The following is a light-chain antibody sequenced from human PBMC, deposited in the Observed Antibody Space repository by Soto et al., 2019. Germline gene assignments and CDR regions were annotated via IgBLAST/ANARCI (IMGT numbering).Light chain of an antibody. V-gene: IGLV2-8*01. CDR3: SSYTSSNTVA. Sequence: QSALTQPPSASGSPGQSVTISCTGTKNDIGVYDFVSWYQHHPGKAPRLIIYEVVQRPSGVPDRFSGSKSGNTASLTISGLQAEDEDDYYCSSYTSSNTVAFGGGTKLTVL. CDR2: EVV. CDR1: KNDIGVYDF. J-gene: IGLJ2*01.